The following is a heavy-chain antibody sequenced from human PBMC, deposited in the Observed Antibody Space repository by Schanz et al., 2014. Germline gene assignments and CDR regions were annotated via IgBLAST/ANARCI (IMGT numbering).Heavy chain of an antibody. CDR3: ARNRGSGGQNWYFDL. V-gene: IGHV3-48*01. J-gene: IGHJ2*01. CDR2: VSRSTPDI. CDR1: GFTFRGYA. Sequence: EVQLVESGGGWVQPGGSLRLSCAASGFTFRGYAMSWVRQAPGRGLEWVSYVSRSTPDIYYADSVKGRFTMSRDNAKNSLFLQLNSLRADDTAVYYCARNRGSGGQNWYFDLWGRGTLVTVSS. D-gene: IGHD1-26*01.